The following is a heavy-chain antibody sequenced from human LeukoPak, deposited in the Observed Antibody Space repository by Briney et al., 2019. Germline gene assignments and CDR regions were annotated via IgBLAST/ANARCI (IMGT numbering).Heavy chain of an antibody. CDR1: GFTFSSYG. CDR2: IRYDGSNK. J-gene: IGHJ3*02. CDR3: ASIITMVRGVPAGAFDI. Sequence: PGGSLRLSCAASGFTFSSYGMSWVRQAPGKGLEWVAFIRYDGSNKYYADSVKGRFTISRDNSKNTLYLQMNSLRPEDTAVYYCASIITMVRGVPAGAFDIRGQGTMVTVSS. D-gene: IGHD3-10*01. V-gene: IGHV3-30*02.